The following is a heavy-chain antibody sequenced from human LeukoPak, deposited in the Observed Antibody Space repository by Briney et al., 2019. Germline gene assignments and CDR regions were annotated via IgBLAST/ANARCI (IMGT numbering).Heavy chain of an antibody. CDR2: IIPIFGTA. Sequence: ASVKVSCKASGGTFSSYAISWVRQAPGQGLEWMGGIIPIFGTANYAQKFQGRVTITTDESTSTAYMELSSLRSEDTAVYYCAKEPHIDSSGYYFDYWGQGTLVTVSS. J-gene: IGHJ4*02. V-gene: IGHV1-69*05. CDR1: GGTFSSYA. D-gene: IGHD3-22*01. CDR3: AKEPHIDSSGYYFDY.